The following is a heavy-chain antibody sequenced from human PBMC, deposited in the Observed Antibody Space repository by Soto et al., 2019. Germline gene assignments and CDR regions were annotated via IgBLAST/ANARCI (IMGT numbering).Heavy chain of an antibody. Sequence: GGSLRLSCTASGFTFGDYAMSWFRQAPGKGLEWVGFIRSKAYGGTTEYAASVKGRFTISRDDSKSIAYLQMNSLKTEDTAVYYCTRVYPPPDYDHKGNWFDPWGQGTLVTVSS. CDR3: TRVYPPPDYDHKGNWFDP. CDR1: GFTFGDYA. J-gene: IGHJ5*02. V-gene: IGHV3-49*03. D-gene: IGHD4-17*01. CDR2: IRSKAYGGTT.